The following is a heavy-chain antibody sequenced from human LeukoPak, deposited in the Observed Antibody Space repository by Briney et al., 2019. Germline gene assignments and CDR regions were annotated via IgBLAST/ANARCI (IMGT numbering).Heavy chain of an antibody. V-gene: IGHV3-23*01. CDR3: AKAYYYGSGRHAFDI. D-gene: IGHD3-10*01. Sequence: GGSLRLSCAASGFTFSSYAMSWVRQAPGKGLEWVSAISGSGGSTYYADSVKGRFTISRDNSKNTLYLQMNSLSAEDTAVYYCAKAYYYGSGRHAFDIWGQGTMVTVSS. J-gene: IGHJ3*02. CDR1: GFTFSSYA. CDR2: ISGSGGST.